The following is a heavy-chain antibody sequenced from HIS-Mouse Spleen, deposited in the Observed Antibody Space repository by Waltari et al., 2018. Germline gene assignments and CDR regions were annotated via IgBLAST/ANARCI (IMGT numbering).Heavy chain of an antibody. Sequence: QVQLVQSGAEVKKPGASVKVSCKASGYTFTSYDINWVRQATGQGLEWMGWMNPNSGKTGYAQELQGRGTMTRNTSISTAYMELSSLRSEDTAVYYCARGHDYSNYFDYWGQGTLVTVSS. D-gene: IGHD4-4*01. CDR1: GYTFTSYD. CDR3: ARGHDYSNYFDY. CDR2: MNPNSGKT. V-gene: IGHV1-8*01. J-gene: IGHJ4*02.